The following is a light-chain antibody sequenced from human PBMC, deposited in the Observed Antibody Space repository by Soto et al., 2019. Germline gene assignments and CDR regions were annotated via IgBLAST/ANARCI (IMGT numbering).Light chain of an antibody. V-gene: IGKV3-15*01. Sequence: EILMTQSPVTLSVSPGERATLSCRASQSVSSNLAWYQQKPGQAPSLLIYGAFTRATGIPARCSGTGSGTEFTLTISSLQSEDFALYYCQQYNDWPLTFGQGTKVEI. J-gene: IGKJ1*01. CDR2: GAF. CDR3: QQYNDWPLT. CDR1: QSVSSN.